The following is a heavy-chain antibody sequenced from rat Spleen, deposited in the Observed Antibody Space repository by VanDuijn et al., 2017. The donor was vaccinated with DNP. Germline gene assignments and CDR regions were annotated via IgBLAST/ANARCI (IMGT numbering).Heavy chain of an antibody. CDR1: GFTFSDYN. D-gene: IGHD1-9*01. CDR2: ISFDGTGT. CDR3: ARVTYSYVMDA. J-gene: IGHJ4*01. V-gene: IGHV5-7*01. Sequence: EVQLVESGGGLVQPGRSLKLSCAASGFTFSDYNMAWVRQAPKKSLEWVATISFDGTGTYYRDSVKGRFTISRDNAKNTLHLQMDGLRSEDTAIYYCARVTYSYVMDAWGQGASVTVSS.